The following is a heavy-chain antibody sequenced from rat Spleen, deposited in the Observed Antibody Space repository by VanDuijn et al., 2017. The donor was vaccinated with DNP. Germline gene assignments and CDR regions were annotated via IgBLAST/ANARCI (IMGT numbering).Heavy chain of an antibody. CDR3: ARRGLRRVLDA. D-gene: IGHD1-11*01. J-gene: IGHJ4*01. V-gene: IGHV5-58*01. CDR1: GFTFNTYW. CDR2: INPDGAST. Sequence: EVQLVESGGDLVQPGRSLKLSCVASGFTFNTYWMFWVRQAPGKGLEWVASINPDGASTYYLDSVKGRFTISRDNAENTVYLQMDSLRSEDTATYYCARRGLRRVLDAWGQGTSVTVSS.